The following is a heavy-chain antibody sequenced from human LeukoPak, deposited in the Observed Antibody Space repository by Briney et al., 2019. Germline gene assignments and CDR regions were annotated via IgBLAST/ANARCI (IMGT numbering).Heavy chain of an antibody. J-gene: IGHJ4*02. V-gene: IGHV3-33*01. D-gene: IGHD3-22*01. Sequence: GRSLRLSCAASGFTFSSYGMHWVRQAPGKGLEWVAVVWYDGSKKYSADSVKGRITISRDDSKNTLYLQMNSLRAEDTAVYYCARGVGYYDSSGTIDYWGQGTLVIVSS. CDR2: VWYDGSKK. CDR1: GFTFSSYG. CDR3: ARGVGYYDSSGTIDY.